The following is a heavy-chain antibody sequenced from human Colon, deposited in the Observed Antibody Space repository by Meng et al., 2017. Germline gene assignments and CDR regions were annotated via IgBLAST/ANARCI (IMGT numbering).Heavy chain of an antibody. D-gene: IGHD4-17*01. CDR1: GGSVSSAGYQ. CDR2: AST. Sequence: QGHRQGSGPGLVRPSETLSLICSVSGGSVSSAGYQWSWIRQPPGKGLEWIGYASTNYNPSLKSRVTISVDTSKNQFSLRLTSVTAADTAVYYCARVNGDFDEAWFNPWGQGTLVTVSS. V-gene: IGHV4-61*08. CDR3: ARVNGDFDEAWFNP. J-gene: IGHJ5*02.